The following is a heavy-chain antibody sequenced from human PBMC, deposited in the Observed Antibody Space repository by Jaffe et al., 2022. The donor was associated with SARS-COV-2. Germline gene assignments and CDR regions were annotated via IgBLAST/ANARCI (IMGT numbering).Heavy chain of an antibody. Sequence: EVQLVESGGREVRPGGSLRLSCVVSGFTFEDYGMNWVRQRPGKGLEWVSGVNWNGRSTGYADSVKGRFTISRDNAKNSLYLQMNSLRDEDTALYYCARAYHSGGVIAALDYWGQGARVTVSS. CDR1: GFTFEDYG. CDR2: VNWNGRST. J-gene: IGHJ4*02. D-gene: IGHD3-16*02. CDR3: ARAYHSGGVIAALDY. V-gene: IGHV3-20*04.